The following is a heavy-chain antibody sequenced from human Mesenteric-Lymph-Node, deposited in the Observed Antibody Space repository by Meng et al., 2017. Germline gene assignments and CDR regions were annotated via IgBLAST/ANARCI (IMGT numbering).Heavy chain of an antibody. V-gene: IGHV3-43D*03. CDR3: AKDFYYDSSGYYPLFDY. J-gene: IGHJ4*02. Sequence: GGSLRPSCAASGFTFDDYAMHWVRQAPGKGLEWVSLISWDGGSTYYADSVKGRFTISRDNSKNTLYLQMNSLRAEDTALYYCAKDFYYDSSGYYPLFDYWGQGTLVTVSS. D-gene: IGHD3-22*01. CDR1: GFTFDDYA. CDR2: ISWDGGST.